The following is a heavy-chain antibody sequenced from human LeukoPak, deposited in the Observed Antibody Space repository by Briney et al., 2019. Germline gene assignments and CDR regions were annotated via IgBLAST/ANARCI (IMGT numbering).Heavy chain of an antibody. D-gene: IGHD5-24*01. CDR3: ASLQGGYNYYFDY. V-gene: IGHV1-8*01. J-gene: IGHJ4*02. CDR1: GYTFTSYD. Sequence: GPSVKVSSKASGYTFTSYDINWVCQATGQGLEWMGWMNPNSGNTGYTQQFQGRVTMTRNTSISTAYMELSSLRSEDTAVYYCASLQGGYNYYFDYWGQGTLVTVSS. CDR2: MNPNSGNT.